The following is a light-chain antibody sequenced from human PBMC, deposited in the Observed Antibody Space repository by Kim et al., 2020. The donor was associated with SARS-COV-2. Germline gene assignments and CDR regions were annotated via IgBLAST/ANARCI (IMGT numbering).Light chain of an antibody. Sequence: GQSVHVHCTGADGGIGGSDLVSCDHHPTGKAPQLMIYDVTKLHSGVSNRFSGSRSGNTASLTISGLQAEDEADYYCSSYTSSKTWMFGGGTQLTVL. CDR3: SSYTSSKTWM. CDR2: DVT. J-gene: IGLJ3*02. CDR1: DGGIGGSDL. V-gene: IGLV2-14*03.